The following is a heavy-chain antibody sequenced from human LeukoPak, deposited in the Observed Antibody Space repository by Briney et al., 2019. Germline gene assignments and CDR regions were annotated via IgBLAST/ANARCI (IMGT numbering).Heavy chain of an antibody. CDR2: IYSSGST. CDR1: GFTFSSYW. J-gene: IGHJ4*02. Sequence: PGGSLRLSCAASGFTFSSYWMHWVRQAPGKGLEWVSIIYSSGSTYYADSVKGRFTISRDNSKNTLYLQMNSLRAEDTAVYYCAREALGGGGYWGQGTLVTVSS. D-gene: IGHD3-10*01. CDR3: AREALGGGGY. V-gene: IGHV3-66*01.